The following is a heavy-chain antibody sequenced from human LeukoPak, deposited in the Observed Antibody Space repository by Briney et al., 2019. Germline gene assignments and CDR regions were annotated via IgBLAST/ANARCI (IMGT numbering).Heavy chain of an antibody. CDR1: GFTFSFYD. J-gene: IGHJ3*01. CDR2: IGKGGDT. Sequence: PGGSLRLSSAASGFTFSFYDMHWGRQATGKSLEWVSGIGKGGDTYYPESVKGRFTLSRDTGKNSLYLQMNSLSAEDTAVYYCIRDLGLSHAFGAFDVWGQGTLVTVSS. V-gene: IGHV3-13*01. D-gene: IGHD2/OR15-2a*01. CDR3: IRDLGLSHAFGAFDV.